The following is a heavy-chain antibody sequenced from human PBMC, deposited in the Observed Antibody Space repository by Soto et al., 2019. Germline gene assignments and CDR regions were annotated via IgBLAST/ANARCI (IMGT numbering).Heavy chain of an antibody. J-gene: IGHJ6*02. CDR3: AGRDTAMVTRPNYYYYYGMDV. Sequence: SETLSLTCTVSGGAVSSGSYYWSWIRQPPGKGLEWVGYIYYSGSTNYNPSLKSRLTISVDTSNNQFSLKLSSVTAADTAVYYCAGRDTAMVTRPNYYYYYGMDVWGQGTTVT. V-gene: IGHV4-61*01. D-gene: IGHD5-18*01. CDR2: IYYSGST. CDR1: GGAVSSGSYY.